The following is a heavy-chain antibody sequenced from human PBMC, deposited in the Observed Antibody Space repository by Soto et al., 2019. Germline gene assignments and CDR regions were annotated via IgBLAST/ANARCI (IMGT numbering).Heavy chain of an antibody. Sequence: EVQLLESGGGLVEPGGSLRLSCAASRFTFSTYAMSWVRQAPGKGLEWVSAISDSGGRTYYVDSVKGRFTISRDNSKNTLYLQMNSLRAEDTAVYFCAKELVNSGWTYFDYWGQGTLVTVSS. CDR3: AKELVNSGWTYFDY. CDR2: ISDSGGRT. CDR1: RFTFSTYA. V-gene: IGHV3-23*01. J-gene: IGHJ4*02. D-gene: IGHD6-19*01.